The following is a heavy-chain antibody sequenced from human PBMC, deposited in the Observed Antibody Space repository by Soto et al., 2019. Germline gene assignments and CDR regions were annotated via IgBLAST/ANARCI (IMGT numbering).Heavy chain of an antibody. CDR1: GGSFSGYY. CDR3: ARGLSRYCSCTSCYGGHFDY. CDR2: INHSGST. Sequence: QVQLQQWGAGLLKPSETLSLTCAVYGGSFSGYYWSWIRQPPGKGLEWIGEINHSGSTNYNPSLKSRVTISVDTSKNQFSLKLSSVTAADTVVYYCARGLSRYCSCTSCYGGHFDYWGQGTLVTVSS. J-gene: IGHJ4*02. D-gene: IGHD2-2*01. V-gene: IGHV4-34*01.